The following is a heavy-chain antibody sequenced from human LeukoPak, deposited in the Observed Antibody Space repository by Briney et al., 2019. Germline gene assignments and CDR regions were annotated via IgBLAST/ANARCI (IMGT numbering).Heavy chain of an antibody. V-gene: IGHV4-59*08. CDR2: IYYSGST. D-gene: IGHD6-25*01. CDR1: GGSITSYY. Sequence: SETLSLTCTVSGGSITSYYWSWIRRPPGKGLEWIGYIYYSGSTNYNPSLKSRVTISVDTSKNQFSLKLSSVTAADTAVYYCARRGGGPSSYYYYGMDVWGQGTTVTVSS. CDR3: ARRGGGPSSYYYYGMDV. J-gene: IGHJ6*02.